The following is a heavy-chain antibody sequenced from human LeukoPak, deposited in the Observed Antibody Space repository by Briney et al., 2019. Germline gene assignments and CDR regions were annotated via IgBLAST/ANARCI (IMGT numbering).Heavy chain of an antibody. CDR3: ARAQYSSSSWAVDY. V-gene: IGHV3-30-3*01. Sequence: GGSLRLSCAASGFTFSSYAMHWVRQAPGKGLECVAVISYDGSNKYYADSVKGRFTISGDNSKNTLYLQMNSLRAEDTAVYYCARAQYSSSSWAVDYWGQGTLVTVSS. J-gene: IGHJ4*02. D-gene: IGHD6-6*01. CDR2: ISYDGSNK. CDR1: GFTFSSYA.